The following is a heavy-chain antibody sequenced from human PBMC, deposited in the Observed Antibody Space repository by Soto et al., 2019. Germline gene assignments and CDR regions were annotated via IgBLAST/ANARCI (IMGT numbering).Heavy chain of an antibody. J-gene: IGHJ6*02. CDR1: GGSISSYY. Sequence: SETLSLTCTVSGGSISSYYWSWIRQPPGKGLEWIGYIYYSGSTNYNPSLKSRVTISVDTSKNQFSLKLSSVTAADTAVYYCARAPRSTIFGVVYYYGMDVWGQGTTVTVSS. D-gene: IGHD3-3*01. CDR2: IYYSGST. V-gene: IGHV4-59*01. CDR3: ARAPRSTIFGVVYYYGMDV.